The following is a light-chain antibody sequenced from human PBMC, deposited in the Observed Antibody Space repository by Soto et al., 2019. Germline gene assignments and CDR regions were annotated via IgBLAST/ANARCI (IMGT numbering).Light chain of an antibody. CDR2: GAS. V-gene: IGKV3-20*01. Sequence: ETVLTQSPGTLSLSPGERATLSCRASQSVAKNYLAWYQHKPGQGPRLLISGASSRVTGIPDRFSGSGSGTDFPLTMSRLQPEDFAVYCCLQYASEPLTFGGGTKVEI. CDR3: LQYASEPLT. CDR1: QSVAKNY. J-gene: IGKJ4*01.